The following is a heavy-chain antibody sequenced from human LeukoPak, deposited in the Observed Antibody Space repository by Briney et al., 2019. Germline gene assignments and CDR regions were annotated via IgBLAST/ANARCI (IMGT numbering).Heavy chain of an antibody. Sequence: ETLSLTCAVYGGSFSGYYWSWIRQPPGKGLEWIGEINHSGSTNYNPSLKSRVTISVDTSKNQFSLKLSSVTAADTAVYYCASLGSGWTDFDYWGQGTLVTVSS. D-gene: IGHD6-19*01. CDR1: GGSFSGYY. CDR3: ASLGSGWTDFDY. J-gene: IGHJ4*02. V-gene: IGHV4-34*01. CDR2: INHSGST.